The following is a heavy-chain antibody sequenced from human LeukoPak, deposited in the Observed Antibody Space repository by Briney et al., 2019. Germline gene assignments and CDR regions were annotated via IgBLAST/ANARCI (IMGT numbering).Heavy chain of an antibody. CDR3: ARGRDSSGYYYFWFDP. CDR2: INHSGST. D-gene: IGHD3-22*01. Sequence: SETLSLTCAVYGGSFSGYYWSWIRQPPGKGLEWIGEINHSGSTNYNPSLKSRVTISVDTSKNQFSLKLSSVTAADTAVYYCARGRDSSGYYYFWFDPWGQGTLVTVSS. V-gene: IGHV4-34*01. CDR1: GGSFSGYY. J-gene: IGHJ5*02.